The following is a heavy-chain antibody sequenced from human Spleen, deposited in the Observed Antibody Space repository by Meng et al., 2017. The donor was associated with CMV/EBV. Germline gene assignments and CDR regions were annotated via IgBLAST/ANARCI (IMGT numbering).Heavy chain of an antibody. D-gene: IGHD2-2*01. Sequence: ASVKVSCKASGYTFNSHPINWVRQAPGQGLEWMGWINIYSGKTQYAQKLQGRATMTTDTSTNTAYMELRSLKFDDTAVYYCARDSAGYCSTASCYEGDSWGQGTLVTVSS. CDR1: GYTFNSHP. CDR2: INIYSGKT. J-gene: IGHJ4*02. CDR3: ARDSAGYCSTASCYEGDS. V-gene: IGHV1-18*01.